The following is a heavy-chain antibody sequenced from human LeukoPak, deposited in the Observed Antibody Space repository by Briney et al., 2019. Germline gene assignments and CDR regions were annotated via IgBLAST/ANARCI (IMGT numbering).Heavy chain of an antibody. CDR1: GFTFKDAW. Sequence: GGSLRLSCAASGFTFKDAWMAWVRQAPGKALEWIGRIRNEIDGATTTYATSVKGRFNISRDDSRNTLYLQMQSLKSEDTALYYCATDRLFHNYWGQGTLVTVSS. CDR3: ATDRLFHNY. CDR2: IRNEIDGATT. V-gene: IGHV3-15*01. D-gene: IGHD2-21*01. J-gene: IGHJ4*02.